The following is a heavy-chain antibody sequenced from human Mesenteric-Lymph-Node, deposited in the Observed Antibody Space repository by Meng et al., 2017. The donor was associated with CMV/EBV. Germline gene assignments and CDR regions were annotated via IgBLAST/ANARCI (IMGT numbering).Heavy chain of an antibody. J-gene: IGHJ4*02. CDR2: INPNSGGT. CDR3: STFGGSDLTVDY. CDR1: GGTFSSYA. Sequence: ASVKVSCKASGGTFSSYAISWVRQAPGQGLEWMGWINPNSGGTNYAQKFQGRVTMTRDTSISTAYMELSRLRSDDTAVYYCSTFGGSDLTVDYWGQGTLVTVSS. D-gene: IGHD3-3*01. V-gene: IGHV1-2*02.